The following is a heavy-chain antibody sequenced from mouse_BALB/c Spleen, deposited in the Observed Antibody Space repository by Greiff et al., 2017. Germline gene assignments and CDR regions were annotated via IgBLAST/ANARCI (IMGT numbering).Heavy chain of an antibody. CDR1: GFTFSSYA. J-gene: IGHJ2*01. V-gene: IGHV5-9-4*01. CDR2: ISSGGSYT. Sequence: EVQVVESGGGLVKPGGSLKLSCAASGFTFSSYAMSWVRQSPEKRLEWVAEISSGGSYTYYPDTVTGRFTISRDNAKNTLYLEMSSLRSEDTAMYYCARDGGGNFDYWGQGTTLTVSS. CDR3: ARDGGGNFDY. D-gene: IGHD1-1*02.